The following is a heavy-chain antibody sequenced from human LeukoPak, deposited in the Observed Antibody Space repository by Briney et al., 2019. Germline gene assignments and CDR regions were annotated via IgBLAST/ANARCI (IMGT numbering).Heavy chain of an antibody. CDR2: ISGSGGST. CDR1: GSTFSSYA. CDR3: ARGVYAFDV. J-gene: IGHJ3*01. Sequence: GGSLRLSCAASGSTFSSYAMSWVRQAPGKGLEWVSAISGSGGSTYYADSVKGRFTISRDNGKNSLYLQMNSLRADDTAVYYCARGVYAFDVWGQGTMVTVSS. V-gene: IGHV3-23*01. D-gene: IGHD6-6*01.